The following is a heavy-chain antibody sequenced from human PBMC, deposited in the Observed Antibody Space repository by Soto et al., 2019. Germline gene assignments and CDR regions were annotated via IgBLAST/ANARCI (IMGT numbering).Heavy chain of an antibody. V-gene: IGHV1-3*01. CDR3: ARLIAAAGTYYYYGMDV. D-gene: IGHD6-13*01. J-gene: IGHJ6*02. CDR2: INAGNGNT. Sequence: ASVKVSCKASGYTFTSYAMHWVRQAPVQRLEWMGWINAGNGNTKYSQKFQGRVTITRDTSASTAYMELSSLRSEDTAVYYCARLIAAAGTYYYYGMDVWGQGPTVTVSS. CDR1: GYTFTSYA.